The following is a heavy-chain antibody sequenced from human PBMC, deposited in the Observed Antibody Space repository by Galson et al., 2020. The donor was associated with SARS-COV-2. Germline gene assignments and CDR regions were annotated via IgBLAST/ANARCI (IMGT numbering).Heavy chain of an antibody. J-gene: IGHJ4*02. CDR1: GFTFSNFG. Sequence: GGSLRLSCAASGFTFSNFGMNWVRQAPGKGLEWVALITYDGRHQYYADSVKGRFTISRDTSKNTLYLQMNSLRPEDTAVYFCAKLRLDFFLTGYLDSWGQGTLVTVSS. CDR3: AKLRLDFFLTGYLDS. D-gene: IGHD3-9*01. CDR2: ITYDGRHQ. V-gene: IGHV3-30*18.